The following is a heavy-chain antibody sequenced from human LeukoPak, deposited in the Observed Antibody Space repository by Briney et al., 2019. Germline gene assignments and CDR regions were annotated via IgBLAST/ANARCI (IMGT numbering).Heavy chain of an antibody. J-gene: IGHJ2*01. CDR2: IYHSGNT. V-gene: IGHV4-59*08. Sequence: PSETLSLTCTVSGGSISSYYWSWIRQPPGKGLEWIGSIYHSGNTYYNPSLKSRVTISVDTSRNQFSLKLRSVTAADTAVYCCARVLTYSYWYFDLWGRGTLVTVSS. D-gene: IGHD2-15*01. CDR3: ARVLTYSYWYFDL. CDR1: GGSISSYY.